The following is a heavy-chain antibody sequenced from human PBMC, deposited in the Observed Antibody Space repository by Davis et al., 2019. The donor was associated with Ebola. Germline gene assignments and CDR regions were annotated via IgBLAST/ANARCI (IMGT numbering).Heavy chain of an antibody. CDR3: ARLGSYGQYHYFDS. D-gene: IGHD3-10*01. CDR2: VHYTGAT. Sequence: SETLSLTCTVSGDSVSSPSYQWSWIRQPPGKGLEWIGYVHYTGATHYNASLKSRVTISVDTSNNQFSLILSSVTAADTAVYYCARLGSYGQYHYFDSWGQGTLVTVSS. J-gene: IGHJ4*02. CDR1: GDSVSSPSYQ. V-gene: IGHV4-61*01.